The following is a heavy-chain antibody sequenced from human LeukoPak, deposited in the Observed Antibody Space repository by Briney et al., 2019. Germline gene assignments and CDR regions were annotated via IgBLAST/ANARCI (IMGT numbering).Heavy chain of an antibody. D-gene: IGHD3-22*01. CDR1: GFTFSSYW. CDR3: ARLAWLLNYYFDY. V-gene: IGHV3-7*01. J-gene: IGHJ4*02. CDR2: IKQDGSEK. Sequence: GGSLRLSCAASGFTFSSYWMSWVRQAPGKGLEWVANIKQDGSEKYYVDSVKGRFTISRDNAKNSLYLQMNSLRAEDTAVYYCARLAWLLNYYFDYWGEGTLVTVSS.